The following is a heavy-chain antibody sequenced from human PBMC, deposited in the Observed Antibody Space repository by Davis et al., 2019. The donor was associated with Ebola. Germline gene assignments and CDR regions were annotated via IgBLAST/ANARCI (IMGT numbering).Heavy chain of an antibody. CDR2: ISSSSSTI. CDR1: GFTFSSYS. Sequence: PGGSLRLSCAVSGFTFSSYSMNWVRQAPGKGLEWVSYISSSSSTIYYADSVKGRFTISRDDAKNSLYLQMNSLRDEDTAVYYCARDNYGSGSYDYWGQGTLVTVSS. D-gene: IGHD3-10*01. J-gene: IGHJ4*02. CDR3: ARDNYGSGSYDY. V-gene: IGHV3-48*02.